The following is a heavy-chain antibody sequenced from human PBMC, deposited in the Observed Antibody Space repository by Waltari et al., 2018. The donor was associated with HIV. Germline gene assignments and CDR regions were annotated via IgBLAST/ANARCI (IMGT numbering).Heavy chain of an antibody. D-gene: IGHD2-8*01. CDR2: ISYDGTNK. CDR3: ARDGAPPNY. V-gene: IGHV3-30*04. Sequence: QVQLPESGGGVVQPGRSLSLSCAASGFTFSSEAMHWVRQAPGKGLEGVAAISYDGTNKYYAESVKGRFTISRDNSKNTLYVEMSSLSPEDTAVYFCARDGAPPNYWGQGTLVTVSS. J-gene: IGHJ4*02. CDR1: GFTFSSEA.